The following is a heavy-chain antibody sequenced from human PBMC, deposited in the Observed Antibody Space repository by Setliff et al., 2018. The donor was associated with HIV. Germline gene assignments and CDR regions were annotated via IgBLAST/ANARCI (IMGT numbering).Heavy chain of an antibody. CDR1: GYSVATHG. CDR3: ARQLSNSLES. J-gene: IGHJ4*02. Sequence: ASVKVSCKTSGYSVATHGLSWVRQAPGEGLEWMGWISPNNGDTNIPQTFQGRVTMTRDTSINTAYMEFSSLRSDDTAVYYCARQLSNSLESWGQGTLVTVSS. V-gene: IGHV1-18*01. CDR2: ISPNNGDT. D-gene: IGHD1-1*01.